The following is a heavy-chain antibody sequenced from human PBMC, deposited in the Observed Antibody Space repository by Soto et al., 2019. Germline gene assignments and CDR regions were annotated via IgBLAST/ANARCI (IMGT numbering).Heavy chain of an antibody. CDR3: ASQRGVTGTYEHYYGRDV. CDR2: IIPIFGTA. D-gene: IGHD1-7*01. Sequence: QVQLVQSGAEVKKPGSSVKVSCKASGGTFSRYAISWVRQAPGQGLEWMGGIIPIFGTANYAQTSQGRVTIPADESTSTAYMELSRLRSEDPAVYSCASQRGVTGTYEHYYGRDVWGQGTTVTVSS. V-gene: IGHV1-69*12. CDR1: GGTFSRYA. J-gene: IGHJ6*02.